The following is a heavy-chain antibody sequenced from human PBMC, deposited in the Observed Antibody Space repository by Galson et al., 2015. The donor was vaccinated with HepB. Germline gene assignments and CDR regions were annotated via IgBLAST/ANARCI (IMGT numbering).Heavy chain of an antibody. CDR3: AKDGNYYGSGSYPGWFDP. D-gene: IGHD3-10*01. CDR2: ISGSGGST. Sequence: SLRLSCAASGFTFSSYAMSWVRQAPGKGLEWVSAISGSGGSTYYADSVKGRFTISRDNSKNTLYLQMNSLRAEDTAIYYCAKDGNYYGSGSYPGWFDPWGQGTLVTVSS. J-gene: IGHJ5*02. CDR1: GFTFSSYA. V-gene: IGHV3-23*01.